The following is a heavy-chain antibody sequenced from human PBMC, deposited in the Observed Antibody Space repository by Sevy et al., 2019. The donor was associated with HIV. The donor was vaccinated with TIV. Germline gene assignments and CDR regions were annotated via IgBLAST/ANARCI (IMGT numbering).Heavy chain of an antibody. D-gene: IGHD4-17*01. CDR1: GFIFDAYA. CDR3: AKDMYQVDYDAWGIFDI. Sequence: GGSLRLSCAASGFIFDAYAMHWVRQAPGKGLEWVSSINWNSVTIDYADSVKGRFTISRDNAENSLYLQMNRLRAEDTALYYCAKDMYQVDYDAWGIFDIWGQGTMVTVSS. V-gene: IGHV3-9*01. J-gene: IGHJ3*02. CDR2: INWNSVTI.